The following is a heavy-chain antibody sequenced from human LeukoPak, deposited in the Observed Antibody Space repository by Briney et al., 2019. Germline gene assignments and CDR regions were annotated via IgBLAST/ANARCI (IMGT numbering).Heavy chain of an antibody. CDR3: ARGRGYCSGGSCYVFYYYYMDV. J-gene: IGHJ6*03. V-gene: IGHV4-34*01. Sequence: SETLSLTCAVYGGSFSGYYWSWIRQPPGKGLEWIGEINHSGSTNYNPSLKSRVTISVDTSKNQFSLKLSSVTAADTAVYYCARGRGYCSGGSCYVFYYYYMDVWGKGTTVTVSS. CDR2: INHSGST. D-gene: IGHD2-15*01. CDR1: GGSFSGYY.